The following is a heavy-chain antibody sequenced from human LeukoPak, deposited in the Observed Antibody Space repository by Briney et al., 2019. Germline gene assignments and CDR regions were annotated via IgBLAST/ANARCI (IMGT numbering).Heavy chain of an antibody. J-gene: IGHJ4*02. D-gene: IGHD6-13*01. CDR2: INTNTGNP. CDR1: GYTFTSYA. CDR3: ARDPISSSWPSFDY. Sequence: ASVSVPCEACGYTFTSYAMKWVRQPPAQGLVWVGWINTNTGNPTYAQGFTGRVVFSLDTSVSTAYLQISSLKAEDTAVYYCARDPISSSWPSFDYWGQGTLVTVSS. V-gene: IGHV7-4-1*02.